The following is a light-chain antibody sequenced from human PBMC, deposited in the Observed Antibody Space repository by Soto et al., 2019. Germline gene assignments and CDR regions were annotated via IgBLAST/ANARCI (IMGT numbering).Light chain of an antibody. J-gene: IGKJ4*01. V-gene: IGKV4-1*01. CDR2: WTS. CDR1: QSIFYSSNNKNY. Sequence: DIVMTQSPDSLAVSLGERATINCKSSQSIFYSSNNKNYLTWYQQKPGQPPKLLIYWTSTRESGVPDRFSGSGSGTDFTLTISSLQAEDVAVYYCQQYYSTPPTFGGGTKVDIK. CDR3: QQYYSTPPT.